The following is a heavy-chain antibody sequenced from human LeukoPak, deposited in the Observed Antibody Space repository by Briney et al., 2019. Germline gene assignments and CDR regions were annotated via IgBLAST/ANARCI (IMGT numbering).Heavy chain of an antibody. CDR3: AGRSRSPNRRRATFDY. CDR1: GGSIVSFL. D-gene: IGHD3-10*01. CDR2: ISYSGGT. V-gene: IGHV4-59*01. Sequence: SETLSLTCTVPGGSIVSFLWSWIRQPPGKSLEWIGYISYSGGTNFNPSLESRVTMSIDTSNNQFSLRLSSVTAADTAVYYCAGRSRSPNRRRATFDYWGQGTLATVSS. J-gene: IGHJ4*02.